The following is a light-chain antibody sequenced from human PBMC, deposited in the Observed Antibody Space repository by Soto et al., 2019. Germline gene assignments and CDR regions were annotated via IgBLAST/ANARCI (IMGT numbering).Light chain of an antibody. CDR1: QSVSSY. Sequence: EIVLTQSPATLSLSPGERATLSCRASQSVSSYLAWYQQKPGQAPRLLIYDTSSRATGIPDRFSGSGSGTDFTLTISRLEPEDFAVYYCQQYNSWLWTFGQGTKV. V-gene: IGKV3-11*01. CDR3: QQYNSWLWT. J-gene: IGKJ1*01. CDR2: DTS.